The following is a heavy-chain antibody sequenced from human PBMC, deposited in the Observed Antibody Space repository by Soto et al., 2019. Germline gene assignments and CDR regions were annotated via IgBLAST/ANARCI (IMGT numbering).Heavy chain of an antibody. J-gene: IGHJ4*02. CDR2: INPKSGGT. D-gene: IGHD1-26*01. CDR3: ARDLSKGGGSGGFYY. Sequence: QVQLVQSGAEGKKPGASVNVSCKSSGYTFTVYYMHWVRQAPGQGLEWMGWINPKSGGTLYPQKFQGRVTMTWDTSISTAYMALTRLRSDDTAGSYCARDLSKGGGSGGFYYWGQGPLGTVSS. CDR1: GYTFTVYY. V-gene: IGHV1-2*02.